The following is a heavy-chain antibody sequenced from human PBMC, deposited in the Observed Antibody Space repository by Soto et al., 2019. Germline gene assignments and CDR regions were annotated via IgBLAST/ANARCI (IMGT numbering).Heavy chain of an antibody. V-gene: IGHV3-21*01. D-gene: IGHD1-26*01. CDR2: ISSISDYI. J-gene: IGHJ4*02. CDR1: GFTFSYHT. Sequence: VQLEESGGGLVKPGGSLRLSCGASGFTFSYHTMNWVRQAPGKGLEWVSSISSISDYIYYTDSVKGRFTISRDNAKNSLYLQMNSLRAEDTAVSYCARDSSYSGSPLDYWGQGTLVTVSS. CDR3: ARDSSYSGSPLDY.